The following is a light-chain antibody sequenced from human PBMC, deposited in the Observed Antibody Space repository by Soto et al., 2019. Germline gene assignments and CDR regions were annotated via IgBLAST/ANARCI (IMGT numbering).Light chain of an antibody. CDR1: QSLLHSNGYNY. CDR3: MQALQTPLP. CDR2: LGS. Sequence: DIVMTQSPLSLPVTPGEPASISCRSSQSLLHSNGYNYLDWYLQKPGQSPQLLIYLGSNRASGVPDRFSGSGSGTDFTLKISRVEAEDVGVYYCMQALQTPLPFGGWTKVEIK. J-gene: IGKJ4*01. V-gene: IGKV2-28*01.